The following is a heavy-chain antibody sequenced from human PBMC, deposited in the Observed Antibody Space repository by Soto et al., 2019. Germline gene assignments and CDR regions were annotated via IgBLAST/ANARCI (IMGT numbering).Heavy chain of an antibody. D-gene: IGHD2-15*01. CDR3: ARPADYPDATSDIVVVVAAYDY. J-gene: IGHJ4*02. CDR2: IKQDGSEK. CDR1: GFTFSSYW. V-gene: IGHV3-7*01. Sequence: HPGGSLRLSCAASGFTFSSYWMSWVRQAPGKGLEWVANIKQDGSEKYYVDSVKGRFTISRDNAKNSLYLQMNSLRAEDTAVYYCARPADYPDATSDIVVVVAAYDYWGQGTLVTVSS.